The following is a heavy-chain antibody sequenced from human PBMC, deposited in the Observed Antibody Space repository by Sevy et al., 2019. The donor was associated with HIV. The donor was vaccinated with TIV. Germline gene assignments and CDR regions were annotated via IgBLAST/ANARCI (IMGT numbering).Heavy chain of an antibody. D-gene: IGHD2-8*01. CDR2: ISLYSDGT. CDR1: GYNFNGYY. J-gene: IGHJ5*02. CDR3: TTVRVYQPPP. Sequence: ASVKVSCKTSGYNFNGYYIHWVRQAPGQGLEWMGWISLYSDGTNYSQRFQGRVTLTRDTSISTAYMELRSLRSDDTAGYYCTTVRVYQPPPWGQGTLVTVSS. V-gene: IGHV1-2*02.